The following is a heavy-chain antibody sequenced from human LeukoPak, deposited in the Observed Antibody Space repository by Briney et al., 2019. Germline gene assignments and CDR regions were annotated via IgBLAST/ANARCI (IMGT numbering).Heavy chain of an antibody. J-gene: IGHJ5*02. V-gene: IGHV3-33*01. D-gene: IGHD2-15*01. CDR1: GFTFSSYG. Sequence: PGGSLRLSCAASGFTFSSYGMHWVRQAPGKGLEWVAVIWYDGSKKYYADSVKGRFTISRDNSKNTLYLQMNSLRAEDTAVYYCARVYREYCSGGSCPLWFDPWGQGTLVTVSS. CDR3: ARVYREYCSGGSCPLWFDP. CDR2: IWYDGSKK.